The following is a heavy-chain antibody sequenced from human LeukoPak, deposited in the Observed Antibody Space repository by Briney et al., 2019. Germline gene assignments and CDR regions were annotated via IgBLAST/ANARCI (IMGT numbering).Heavy chain of an antibody. Sequence: LAGGSLRLSCAASGFTFGDYYMSWIRQAPGKGLEWVSAISGSGGSTYYADSVKGRFTISRDNSKNTLYLQMNSLRAEDTAVYYCAKHSSWYYYMDVWGKGTTVTVSS. CDR1: GFTFGDYY. J-gene: IGHJ6*03. V-gene: IGHV3-23*01. CDR2: ISGSGGST. CDR3: AKHSSWYYYMDV. D-gene: IGHD6-13*01.